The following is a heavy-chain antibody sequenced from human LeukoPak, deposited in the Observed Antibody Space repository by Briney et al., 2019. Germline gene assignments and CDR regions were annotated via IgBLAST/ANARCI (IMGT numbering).Heavy chain of an antibody. V-gene: IGHV3-23*01. Sequence: GGSLRLSCAASGLSFSSFAMSWVRQGPARGLEWVSSIRGNGETFYADSVKGRFTLSSDDAKNSLYLQMSSLRAEDTAIYYCAKDATGSSDYWGQGTLVTVSS. CDR1: GLSFSSFA. J-gene: IGHJ4*02. CDR3: AKDATGSSDY. CDR2: IRGNGET. D-gene: IGHD1-26*01.